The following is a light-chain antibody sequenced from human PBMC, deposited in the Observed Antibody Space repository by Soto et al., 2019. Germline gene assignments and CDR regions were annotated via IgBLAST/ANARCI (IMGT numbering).Light chain of an antibody. Sequence: DVKRPEITCTVAGRVGEGCRFRWWASQSISRWLAWYQQKPGKAPKLLIYDASSLESWVPPTVNGSRSGTDFTPTLRGLHPNDFPTYYRQADNPYSRTFGHGTHVDIK. J-gene: IGKJ1*01. CDR1: QSISRW. CDR3: QADNPYSRT. V-gene: IGKV1-5*01. CDR2: DAS.